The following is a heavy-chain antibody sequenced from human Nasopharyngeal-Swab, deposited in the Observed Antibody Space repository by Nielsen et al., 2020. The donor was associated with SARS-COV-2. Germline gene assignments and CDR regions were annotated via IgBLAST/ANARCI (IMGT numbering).Heavy chain of an antibody. J-gene: IGHJ4*02. CDR2: IIPIFGTA. V-gene: IGHV1-69*06. D-gene: IGHD3-10*01. CDR3: ARENRPYYYGSGSSYFDY. Sequence: WARQAPGQGLEGMGGIIPIFGTANYAQKCQGRGTITADKSTSTAYMELSSLRSEDTAVYYWARENRPYYYGSGSSYFDYWGQGTLVTVSS.